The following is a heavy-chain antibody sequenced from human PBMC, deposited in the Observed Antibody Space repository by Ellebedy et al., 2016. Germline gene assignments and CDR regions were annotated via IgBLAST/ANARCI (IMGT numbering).Heavy chain of an antibody. V-gene: IGHV3-66*01. Sequence: GESLKISXAASGFTVSSNYMSWVRQAPGKGLEWVSVIYSGGSTYYADSVKGRFTISRDNSKNTLYLQMNSLRAEDTAVYYCAFFSSLVTRPVDYWGQGTLVTVSS. J-gene: IGHJ4*02. CDR3: AFFSSLVTRPVDY. D-gene: IGHD2/OR15-2a*01. CDR1: GFTVSSNY. CDR2: IYSGGST.